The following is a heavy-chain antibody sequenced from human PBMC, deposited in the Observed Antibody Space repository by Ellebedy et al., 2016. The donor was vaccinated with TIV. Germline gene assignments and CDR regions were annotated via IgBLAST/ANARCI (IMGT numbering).Heavy chain of an antibody. CDR1: GGSFNGYF. V-gene: IGHV4-34*01. CDR2: INPSGTA. Sequence: MPSETLSLTCAVKGGSFNGYFWSWIRQSPGKGLEWLGEINPSGTANYNPSLKSRVTMSVDTPEKQFSLRLTSVTAADTAVYYCARARGQYLYGSGSYFTNWGQGTLVFVSS. D-gene: IGHD3-10*01. J-gene: IGHJ4*02. CDR3: ARARGQYLYGSGSYFTN.